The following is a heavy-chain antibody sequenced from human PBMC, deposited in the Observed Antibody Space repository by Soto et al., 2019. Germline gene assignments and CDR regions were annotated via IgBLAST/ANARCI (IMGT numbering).Heavy chain of an antibody. CDR2: INTYNGNT. D-gene: IGHD2-2*01. CDR3: ARVGHCTSSSCPPYYYYGMDV. J-gene: IGHJ6*02. V-gene: IGHV1-18*04. Sequence: GASVKVSCKASGGTFSSYGITWVRQAPAQGREWMGWINTYNGNTNYAQKLQGRVTMTTDTYTRTAYMDLRSLRSDDTAVYYCARVGHCTSSSCPPYYYYGMDVWGQGTTVTVSS. CDR1: GGTFSSYG.